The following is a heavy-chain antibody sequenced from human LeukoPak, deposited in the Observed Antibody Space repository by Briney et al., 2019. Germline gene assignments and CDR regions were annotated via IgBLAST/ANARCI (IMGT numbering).Heavy chain of an antibody. D-gene: IGHD6-19*01. CDR2: ISGSGGST. Sequence: GGSLRLSCAASGFTFSSYAMSWVRPAPGKGLEWVSAISGSGGSTYYADAVKGRFTICKYNYKNTLDLEKNRRRAEDTAVYYCAKDQRSXXGWXLPDXWGQGTLVTVS. CDR1: GFTFSSYA. J-gene: IGHJ4*02. V-gene: IGHV3-23*01. CDR3: AKDQRSXXGWXLPDX.